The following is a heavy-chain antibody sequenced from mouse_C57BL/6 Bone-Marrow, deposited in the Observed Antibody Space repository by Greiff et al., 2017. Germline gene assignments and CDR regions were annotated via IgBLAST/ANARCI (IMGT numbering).Heavy chain of an antibody. Sequence: EVQRVESGEGLVKPGGSLKLSCAASGFTFSSHAMSWVRQTPEKRLEWVAYISSGGDYIYYADTVKGRFTISRNNARNTLYLQMSSLKSEDTAMYYCTREGCYSYSMDYWGQGTSVTVSS. CDR3: TREGCYSYSMDY. V-gene: IGHV5-9-1*02. CDR1: GFTFSSHA. J-gene: IGHJ4*01. D-gene: IGHD2-12*01. CDR2: ISSGGDYI.